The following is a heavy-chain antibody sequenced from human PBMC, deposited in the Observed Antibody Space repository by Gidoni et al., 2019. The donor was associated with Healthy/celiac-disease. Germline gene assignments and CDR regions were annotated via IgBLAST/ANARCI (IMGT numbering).Heavy chain of an antibody. J-gene: IGHJ6*02. CDR3: AKTSSGWTPYYYYGMDV. D-gene: IGHD6-19*01. V-gene: IGHV3-23*01. CDR2: ISGSGGST. Sequence: EVQLLESGGGLVQPGGSLRLSCAASGFTFSSYAMSWVRQAPGKGREWVSAISGSGGSTYYADSGKGRFTISRDNSKNTLYLQMNSLRAEDTAVYYCAKTSSGWTPYYYYGMDVWGQGTTVTVSS. CDR1: GFTFSSYA.